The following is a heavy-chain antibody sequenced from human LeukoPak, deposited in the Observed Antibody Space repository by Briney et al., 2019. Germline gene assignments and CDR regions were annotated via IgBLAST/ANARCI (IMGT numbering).Heavy chain of an antibody. D-gene: IGHD6-13*01. CDR2: INHSGYT. Sequence: PSETLSLTCAVYGESFSGYFWGWIRQPPGTGLEWIGEINHSGYTNYKPSLKSRATISRDTSKNQFSLTLNLVSAADTAVYYCARGAICGSSCRAFGVWGQGAMVTVSS. J-gene: IGHJ3*01. CDR1: GESFSGYF. CDR3: ARGAICGSSCRAFGV. V-gene: IGHV4-34*01.